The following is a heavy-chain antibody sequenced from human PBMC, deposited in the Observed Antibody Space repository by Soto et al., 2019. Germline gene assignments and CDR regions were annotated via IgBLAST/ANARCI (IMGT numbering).Heavy chain of an antibody. D-gene: IGHD6-6*01. J-gene: IGHJ5*02. CDR3: AKDETRIAARLLDP. CDR1: GFSFSSYW. CDR2: ISGSGGST. V-gene: IGHV3-23*01. Sequence: GGSLRLSCAASGFSFSSYWMHWVRQAPGKGLEWVSAISGSGGSTYYADSVKGRFTISRDNSKNTLYLQMNSLRAEDTAVYYCAKDETRIAARLLDPWGQGTLVTVSS.